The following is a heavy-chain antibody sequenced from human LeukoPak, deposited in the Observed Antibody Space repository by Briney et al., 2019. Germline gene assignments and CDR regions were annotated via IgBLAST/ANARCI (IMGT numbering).Heavy chain of an antibody. CDR3: ARENCSGGSCYSIYYYYYMDV. CDR1: GGSIRNYY. D-gene: IGHD2-15*01. Sequence: SETLSLTCTVSGGSIRNYYWSWIRQPPGKGLEWIGYIYYSGSTNYNPSLKSRVTISVDTSKNQFSLKLSSVTAADTAVYYCARENCSGGSCYSIYYYYYMDVWGKGTTVTVSS. J-gene: IGHJ6*03. CDR2: IYYSGST. V-gene: IGHV4-59*12.